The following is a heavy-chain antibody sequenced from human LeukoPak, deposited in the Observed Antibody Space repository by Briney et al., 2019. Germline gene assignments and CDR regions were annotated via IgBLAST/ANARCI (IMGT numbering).Heavy chain of an antibody. Sequence: SSETLSLTCTVSGGSISSGGYYWSWIRQHPGKGLEWIGYICYSGSTYYNPSLKSRVTISVDTSKNQFSLKLSSVTAADTAVYYCARGIVVVPAAILRYYYYYYMDVWGKGTTVTVSS. CDR2: ICYSGST. V-gene: IGHV4-31*03. CDR1: GGSISSGGYY. D-gene: IGHD2-2*01. CDR3: ARGIVVVPAAILRYYYYYYMDV. J-gene: IGHJ6*03.